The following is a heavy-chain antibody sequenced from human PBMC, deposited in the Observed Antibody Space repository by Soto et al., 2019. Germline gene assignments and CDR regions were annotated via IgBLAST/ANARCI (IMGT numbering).Heavy chain of an antibody. CDR3: ARVTKDSSGYFDAFDI. CDR2: INPNSGGT. V-gene: IGHV1-2*04. D-gene: IGHD3-22*01. Sequence: ASVKVSCKASGYTFTGYYMHWVRQAPGQGLEWMGWINPNSGGTNYAQKFQGWVTMARDTSISTAYMELSRLRSDDTAVYYCARVTKDSSGYFDAFDIWGQGTMVTVSS. J-gene: IGHJ3*02. CDR1: GYTFTGYY.